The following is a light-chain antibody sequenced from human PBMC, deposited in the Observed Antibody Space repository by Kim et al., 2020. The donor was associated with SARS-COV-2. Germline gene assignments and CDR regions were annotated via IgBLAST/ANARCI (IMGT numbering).Light chain of an antibody. V-gene: IGLV3-1*01. J-gene: IGLJ2*01. CDR1: KLGNKY. CDR2: QDS. Sequence: VSPGHTSSITCSGDKLGNKYSCWYQQKPGQSPVLVIYQDSKRPSGIPKRFSGSNSGNTATLTISGTQAMDEADYYCQAWDSSTVVFGGGTQLTVL. CDR3: QAWDSSTVV.